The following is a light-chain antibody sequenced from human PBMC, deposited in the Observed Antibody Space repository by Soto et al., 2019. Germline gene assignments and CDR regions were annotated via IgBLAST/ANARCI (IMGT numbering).Light chain of an antibody. CDR2: DAS. V-gene: IGKV1-33*01. CDR3: QQYDNVPIT. J-gene: IGKJ5*01. CDR1: QDISNY. Sequence: DIQMTQSPSSLSASVGDRVTITCQASQDISNYLNWYQQKPGKAPKLLIYDASSLKTGVPSRFSGSGSGTDFTFTISSLQPEDIATYYCQQYDNVPITFGQGTRLDIK.